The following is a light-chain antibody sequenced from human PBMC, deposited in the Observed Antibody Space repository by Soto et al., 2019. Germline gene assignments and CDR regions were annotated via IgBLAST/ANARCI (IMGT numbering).Light chain of an antibody. J-gene: IGLJ3*02. V-gene: IGLV2-8*01. CDR3: SSYTIRNSWV. Sequence: QSVLTQPPSASGSPGQSVTISCTGTSSDVGGYNYVSWYQQHPGKAPKLMIYEVSKRPSGVPDRFSGSKSGNTASLTVSGLQPEDEADYYGSSYTIRNSWVFGGGTKLTVL. CDR2: EVS. CDR1: SSDVGGYNY.